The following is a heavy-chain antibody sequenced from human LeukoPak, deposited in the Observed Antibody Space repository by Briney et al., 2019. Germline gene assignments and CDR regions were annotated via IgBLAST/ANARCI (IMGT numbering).Heavy chain of an antibody. CDR3: ARDKAAAGSDAFDI. V-gene: IGHV3-53*01. D-gene: IGHD6-13*01. J-gene: IGHJ3*02. CDR2: IYSGGST. Sequence: PSETLSLTCAVSGGSISSSNWWSWVRQAPGKGLEWVSVIYSGGSTYYADSVKGRFTISRDNSKNTLYLQMNSLRAEDTAVYYCARDKAAAGSDAFDIWGQGTMVTVSS. CDR1: GGSISSSNW.